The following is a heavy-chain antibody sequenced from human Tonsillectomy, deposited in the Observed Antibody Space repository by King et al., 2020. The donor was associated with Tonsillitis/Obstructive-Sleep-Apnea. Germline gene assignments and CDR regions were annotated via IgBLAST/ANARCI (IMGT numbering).Heavy chain of an antibody. D-gene: IGHD4-23*01. Sequence: QLVQSGAEVKKPGSSVKVSCKTSGGTFSNYAISWVRQAPGQGLEWMGGIIPILGIANYAQKFQGRVTITADKSTSTAYMELSSLRYEDTAAYYCAGVENSCNYYYFNGMDVWGQGTTVTVSS. V-gene: IGHV1-69*10. CDR1: GGTFSNYA. CDR3: AGVENSCNYYYFNGMDV. J-gene: IGHJ6*02. CDR2: IIPILGIA.